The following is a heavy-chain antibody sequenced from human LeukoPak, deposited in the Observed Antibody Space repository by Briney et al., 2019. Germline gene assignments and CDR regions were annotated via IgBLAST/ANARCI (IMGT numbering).Heavy chain of an antibody. D-gene: IGHD3-3*01. CDR2: INPNSGGT. CDR3: AREGYYDFWSGYPSRWFDP. CDR1: GYTFTGYY. Sequence: ASVKVSCKASGYTFTGYYMHWVRQAPGQGLEWMGWINPNSGGTNYAQKFQGRVTMTRDTSISTAYMELSRLRSDDTAVYYCAREGYYDFWSGYPSRWFDPWGQGTLVTVSS. V-gene: IGHV1-2*02. J-gene: IGHJ5*02.